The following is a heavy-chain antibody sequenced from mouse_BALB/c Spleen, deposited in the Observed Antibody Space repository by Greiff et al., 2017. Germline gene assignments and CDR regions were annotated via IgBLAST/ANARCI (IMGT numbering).Heavy chain of an antibody. Sequence: LVGPGASVKLSCKAFGYTFTSSWMNLVKQRLGQGLEWPGMIVPSDSETHYNQMFKDKATLTVDKSSSTAYMQLSSLTSEDSAVYYCARSGRYDYFDYWGQGTTLTVSS. V-gene: IGHV1-61*01. J-gene: IGHJ2*01. CDR3: ARSGRYDYFDY. CDR2: IVPSDSET. D-gene: IGHD2-14*01. CDR1: GYTFTSSW.